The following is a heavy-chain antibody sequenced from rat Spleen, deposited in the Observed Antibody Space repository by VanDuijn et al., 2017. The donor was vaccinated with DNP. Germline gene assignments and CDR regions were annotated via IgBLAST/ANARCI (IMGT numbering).Heavy chain of an antibody. D-gene: IGHD4-1*01. Sequence: EVQLVESGGGLVQPGNSLKLSCTASGFTFSDYAMAWVRQSPKNGLEWVATIIYDGTSTFYRDSVKGRFTISRDHATNTLYLRLNSLRSEDTAIYYCASGFGWFAYWGQGTLVTVSS. J-gene: IGHJ3*01. V-gene: IGHV5-17*01. CDR3: ASGFGWFAY. CDR2: IIYDGTST. CDR1: GFTFSDYA.